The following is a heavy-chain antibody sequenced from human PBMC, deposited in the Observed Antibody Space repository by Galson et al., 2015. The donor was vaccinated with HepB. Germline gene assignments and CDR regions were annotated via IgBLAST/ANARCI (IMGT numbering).Heavy chain of an antibody. J-gene: IGHJ5*02. CDR1: GGSISSYY. D-gene: IGHD2-2*01. Sequence: LTCTVSGGSISSYYWSWIRQPPGKGLEWIGYIYYSGSTNYNPSLKSRVTISVDTSKNQFSLKLSSVTAADTAVYYCARAVPQDWFDPWGQGTLVTVSS. CDR3: ARAVPQDWFDP. V-gene: IGHV4-59*01. CDR2: IYYSGST.